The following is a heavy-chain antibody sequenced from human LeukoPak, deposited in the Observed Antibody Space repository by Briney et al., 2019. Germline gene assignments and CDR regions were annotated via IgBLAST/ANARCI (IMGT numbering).Heavy chain of an antibody. Sequence: GESLKISCKGSGYSFTSYWIGWVRQMPGKGLEWMGIIYPGDSDTSYSPSLQGQVTISADKSISTAYLQWSSLKASDTAMYYCARLVLYTDSSGYYFDYWGQGTLVTVSS. CDR1: GYSFTSYW. CDR3: ARLVLYTDSSGYYFDY. D-gene: IGHD3-22*01. J-gene: IGHJ4*02. CDR2: IYPGDSDT. V-gene: IGHV5-51*01.